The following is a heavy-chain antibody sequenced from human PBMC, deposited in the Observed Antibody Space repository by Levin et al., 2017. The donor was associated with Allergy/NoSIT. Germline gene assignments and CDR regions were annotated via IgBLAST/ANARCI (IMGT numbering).Heavy chain of an antibody. CDR3: ARGRRGSGWHY. D-gene: IGHD6-19*01. CDR1: GGSFSGYY. Sequence: PSETLSLTCAVYGGSFSGYYWSWIRQPPGKGLEWIGEINHSGSTNYNPSLKSRVTISVDTSKNQFSLKLSSVTAADTAVYYCARGRRGSGWHYWGQGTLVTVSS. CDR2: INHSGST. J-gene: IGHJ4*02. V-gene: IGHV4-34*01.